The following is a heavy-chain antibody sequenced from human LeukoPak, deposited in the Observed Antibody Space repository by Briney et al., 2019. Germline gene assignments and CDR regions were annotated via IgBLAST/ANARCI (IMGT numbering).Heavy chain of an antibody. J-gene: IGHJ4*02. CDR1: GYTFTSYY. D-gene: IGHD5-18*01. CDR3: ARGGIQLWLYYFDY. Sequence: GASVKVSCKASGYTFTSYYMHWVRQAPGQGLEWMGIINPSGGSTSYAQKFQGRVTMTRDTSISTAYMELSRLRSDDTAVYYCARGGIQLWLYYFDYWGQGTLVTVSS. CDR2: INPSGGST. V-gene: IGHV1-46*01.